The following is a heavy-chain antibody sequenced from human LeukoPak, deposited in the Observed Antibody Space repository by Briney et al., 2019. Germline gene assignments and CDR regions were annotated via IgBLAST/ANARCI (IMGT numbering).Heavy chain of an antibody. J-gene: IGHJ4*02. Sequence: SGPTLVKPTQTLTLTCTFSGFSLSTSGVGVGWIRQPPGKALEWLSLSYWYDDKRYTPSLKSSSTLTKDTSQPQVVLTMPNMDPVETATYYRAHRTSYDILTTYYTYLDYWGQGTLVTVSS. D-gene: IGHD3-9*01. V-gene: IGHV2-5*01. CDR1: GFSLSTSGVG. CDR2: SYWYDDK. CDR3: AHRTSYDILTTYYTYLDY.